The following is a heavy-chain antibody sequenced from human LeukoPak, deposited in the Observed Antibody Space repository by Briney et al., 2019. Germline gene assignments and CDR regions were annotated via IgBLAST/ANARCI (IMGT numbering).Heavy chain of an antibody. J-gene: IGHJ3*02. D-gene: IGHD3-22*01. CDR1: GFTFDDYA. CDR3: AKAAPYYYDSSGYYTLRGDNAFDI. CDR2: ISWNSGSI. V-gene: IGHV3-9*01. Sequence: GGSLRLSCAASGFTFDDYAMHWVRQAPGKGLEWVSGISWNSGSIGYADSVKGRFTISRDNAKNSLHLQMNSLRAEDTALYYCAKAAPYYYDSSGYYTLRGDNAFDIWGQGTIVTVSS.